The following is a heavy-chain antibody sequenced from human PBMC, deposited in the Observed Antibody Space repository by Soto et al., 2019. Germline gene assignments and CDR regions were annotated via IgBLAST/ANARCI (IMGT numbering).Heavy chain of an antibody. D-gene: IGHD4-4*01. V-gene: IGHV4-31*03. J-gene: IGHJ6*02. CDR2: IYYSGST. CDR1: GGSISSGGYY. Sequence: SETLSLTCTVSGGSISSGGYYWSWIRQHPGKGLEWIGYIYYSGSTYYNPSLKSRVTISVDTSKNQFSLKLSSVTAADTAVYYCATNSNSGYYGMDVWGQGTTVTVSS. CDR3: ATNSNSGYYGMDV.